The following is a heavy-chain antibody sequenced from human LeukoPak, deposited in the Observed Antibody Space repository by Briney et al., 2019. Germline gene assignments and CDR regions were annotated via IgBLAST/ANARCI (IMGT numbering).Heavy chain of an antibody. CDR1: GYTFTGYY. D-gene: IGHD4-17*01. Sequence: PVASVKVSCKASGYTFTGYYMHWVRQAPGQGLEWMGWINPNSGGTNYAQKFQGRVTMTRDTSISTAYMELSRLRSDDTAVYYCARASLTVRDYYYYYMDVWGKGTTVTVSS. CDR3: ARASLTVRDYYYYYMDV. V-gene: IGHV1-2*02. CDR2: INPNSGGT. J-gene: IGHJ6*03.